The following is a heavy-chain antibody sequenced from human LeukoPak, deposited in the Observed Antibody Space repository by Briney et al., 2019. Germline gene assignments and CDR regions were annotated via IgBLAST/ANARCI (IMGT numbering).Heavy chain of an antibody. Sequence: SETLSLTCAVSGGSISSQNYYWAWIRQPPGEGLEWIGSVYYTGVTYYNPSLKSRVTISIDTSKNQFSLKLSSVTAADTAVYYCARVVYSYGYFDYWGQGTLVTVSS. CDR3: ARVVYSYGYFDY. CDR2: VYYTGVT. CDR1: GGSISSQNYY. J-gene: IGHJ4*02. V-gene: IGHV4-39*07. D-gene: IGHD5-18*01.